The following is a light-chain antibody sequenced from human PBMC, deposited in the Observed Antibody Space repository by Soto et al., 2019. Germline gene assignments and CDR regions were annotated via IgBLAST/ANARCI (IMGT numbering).Light chain of an antibody. CDR1: NIGTKS. Sequence: SYELAQPPSVSVAPGQTAKITCGGNNIGTKSVHWCQQKPGQAPVLVVYDDSDRPSGIPDRFSGSNSGNTATLTISRVEAGDEADYYCQVWDSSSDHVVFGGGTKVTVL. J-gene: IGLJ2*01. V-gene: IGLV3-21*02. CDR2: DDS. CDR3: QVWDSSSDHVV.